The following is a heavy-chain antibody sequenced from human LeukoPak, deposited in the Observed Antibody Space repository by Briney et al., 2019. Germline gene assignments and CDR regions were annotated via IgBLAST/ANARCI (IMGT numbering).Heavy chain of an antibody. CDR1: GYTFTSYG. CDR3: ARDGNGSGSYPDHYFDY. D-gene: IGHD3-10*01. CDR2: ISAYNGNT. J-gene: IGHJ4*02. Sequence: ASVKVSCKASGYTFTSYGISWVRQAPGQGLEWMGWISAYNGNTNYAQKLQGRVTMTTDTSTSTAYMELRSLRSDDTAVYYCARDGNGSGSYPDHYFDYWGQGTLVTVSS. V-gene: IGHV1-18*01.